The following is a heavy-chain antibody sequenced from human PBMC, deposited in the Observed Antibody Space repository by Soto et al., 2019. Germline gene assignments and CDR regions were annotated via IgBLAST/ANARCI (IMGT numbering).Heavy chain of an antibody. J-gene: IGHJ5*02. V-gene: IGHV1-3*01. D-gene: IGHD3-9*01. Sequence: ASVKVSCKASGYTFTSYAMHWVRQAPGQRLEWMGWINAGNGNTKYSQKFQGRVTITRDTSASTAYMELSSLRSEDTAVYYCAREGVRYFDWLLSYNWFDPWGQGTQVTVSS. CDR1: GYTFTSYA. CDR2: INAGNGNT. CDR3: AREGVRYFDWLLSYNWFDP.